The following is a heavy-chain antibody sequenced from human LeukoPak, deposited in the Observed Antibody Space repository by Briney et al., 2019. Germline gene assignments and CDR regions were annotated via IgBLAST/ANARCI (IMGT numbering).Heavy chain of an antibody. CDR3: AKDRFASGDFDY. V-gene: IGHV3-23*01. J-gene: IGHJ4*02. CDR1: GFTFSSYA. Sequence: SGGSLRLSCAASGFTFSSYAMSWVRQPPGEGLEWVSAISGGGGSTYYADSVKGRFTISRDNSKNTLYLQMNSLRAEDTAVYYCAKDRFASGDFDYWGQETLVTVSS. D-gene: IGHD1-26*01. CDR2: ISGGGGST.